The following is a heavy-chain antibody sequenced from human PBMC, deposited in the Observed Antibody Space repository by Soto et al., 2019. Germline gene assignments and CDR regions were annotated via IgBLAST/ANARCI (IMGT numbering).Heavy chain of an antibody. CDR2: ISAYNGNT. D-gene: IGHD6-13*01. Sequence: QVQLVQSGAAVKKPGASVKVSCKASGYTFTSYGISWVRQAPGQGLEWMGWISAYNGNTNDAQKLQGRVTMTTDTSTSTAYMELRSLRSDDTAVYYCARVAAAAANGGWFDPWGQGTLVTVSS. CDR1: GYTFTSYG. V-gene: IGHV1-18*01. J-gene: IGHJ5*02. CDR3: ARVAAAAANGGWFDP.